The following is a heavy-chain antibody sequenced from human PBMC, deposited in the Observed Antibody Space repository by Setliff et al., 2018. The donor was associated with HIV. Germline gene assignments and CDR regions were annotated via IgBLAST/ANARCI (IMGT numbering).Heavy chain of an antibody. CDR3: ANMQWASNAWYSFDY. V-gene: IGHV3-7*03. J-gene: IGHJ4*02. D-gene: IGHD6-19*01. CDR2: IQQHGSEI. CDR1: GFSLSTSG. Sequence: LTLTCTFSGFSLSTSGMCVSWIRQPPGKALEWVANIQQHGSEIHYVASVEGRFTISRDNAKNSLYLQMNSLRAEDTAVYYCANMQWASNAWYSFDYWGQGALVTVSS.